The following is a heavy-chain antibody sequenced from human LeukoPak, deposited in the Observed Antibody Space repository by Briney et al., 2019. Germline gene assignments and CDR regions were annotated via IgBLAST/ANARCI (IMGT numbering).Heavy chain of an antibody. CDR3: ASLGDYVWGSYRGGSGDDY. J-gene: IGHJ4*02. D-gene: IGHD3-16*02. V-gene: IGHV5-10-1*01. CDR1: GYSFTNYW. Sequence: GESLKISCKGSGYSFTNYWISWVRQMPGKGLEWMGRIDPSDSYTNYSPSFQGHVTISADKSISTAYLQWNSLKASDTAMYYCASLGDYVWGSYRGGSGDDYWGQGTLVTVSS. CDR2: IDPSDSYT.